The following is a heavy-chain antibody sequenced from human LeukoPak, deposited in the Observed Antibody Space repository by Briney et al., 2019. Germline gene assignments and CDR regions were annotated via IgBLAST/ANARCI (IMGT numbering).Heavy chain of an antibody. CDR1: GFTFSSYG. CDR2: ISYDGSNK. J-gene: IGHJ4*02. V-gene: IGHV3-30*18. Sequence: GRSLRLSCAASGFTFSSYGMHWVRQAPGKGLEWVAVISYDGSNKYYADSVKGRLTISRDNSKNTLYLQMNSLRAEDTAVYYCAKEGSSGYYYLDYWGQGTLVTVSS. D-gene: IGHD3-22*01. CDR3: AKEGSSGYYYLDY.